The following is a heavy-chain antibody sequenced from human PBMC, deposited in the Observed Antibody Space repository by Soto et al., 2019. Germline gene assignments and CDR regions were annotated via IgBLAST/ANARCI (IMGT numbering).Heavy chain of an antibody. CDR2: MHYTGSS. V-gene: IGHV4-59*02. CDR3: ARAARYYFDY. CDR1: GDSVTSHY. J-gene: IGHJ4*02. Sequence: PSETLSLTCSFSGDSVTSHYLTWIRQSPEKGLEWIGYMHYTGSSHYNPSLKSRVTISVDKSKNQFSLQLTSVTAADTAVYYCARAARYYFDYWGQGTLVTVSS.